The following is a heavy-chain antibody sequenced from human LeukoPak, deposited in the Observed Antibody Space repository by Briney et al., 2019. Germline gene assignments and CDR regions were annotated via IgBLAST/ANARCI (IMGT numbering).Heavy chain of an antibody. V-gene: IGHV4-61*02. CDR1: GGSISSGSYY. CDR3: ARVITIFGVVIPHYFDY. D-gene: IGHD3-3*01. J-gene: IGHJ4*02. Sequence: SETLSLTCTVSGGSISSGSYYWSWIRQPAGKGLEWIGRIYTSGSTNYNPSLKSRVTISVDTSKNQFSLKLNSVTAADTAVYYCARVITIFGVVIPHYFDYWGQGTLVTVSS. CDR2: IYTSGST.